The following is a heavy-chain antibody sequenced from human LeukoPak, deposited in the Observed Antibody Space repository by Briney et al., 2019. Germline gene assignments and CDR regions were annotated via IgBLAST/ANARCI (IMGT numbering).Heavy chain of an antibody. CDR3: ARARGHYCSGGSCYGPFDH. V-gene: IGHV3-33*01. Sequence: PGRSLRLSCAASGFTFSSYGXHWVXQAPGXGLEWVAVIWYDGSNKYYADSVKGRFTISRDNSKNTLYLQMNSLRAEDTAVYYCARARGHYCSGGSCYGPFDHWGQGTLVTVSS. CDR1: GFTFSSYG. J-gene: IGHJ4*02. CDR2: IWYDGSNK. D-gene: IGHD2-15*01.